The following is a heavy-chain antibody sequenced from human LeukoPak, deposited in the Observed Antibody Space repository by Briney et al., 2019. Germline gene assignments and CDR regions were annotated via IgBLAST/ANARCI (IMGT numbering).Heavy chain of an antibody. D-gene: IGHD3-22*01. J-gene: IGHJ4*02. CDR2: IKQYGGEK. CDR1: GFTFSSFW. Sequence: GGSLRLSCAASGFTFSSFWMSWVRQASGKGLEWVANIKQYGGEKYYVDSVKGRFTISRDNSKNTLYLQMNSLRAEDTAVYYCAKAQIDYDSSGYYYPPYYFDYWGQGTLVTVSS. CDR3: AKAQIDYDSSGYYYPPYYFDY. V-gene: IGHV3-7*03.